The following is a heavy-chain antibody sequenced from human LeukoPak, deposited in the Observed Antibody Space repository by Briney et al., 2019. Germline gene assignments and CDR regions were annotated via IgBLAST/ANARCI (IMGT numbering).Heavy chain of an antibody. J-gene: IGHJ3*02. CDR3: ARALRVRGVMSGAFDI. CDR1: GFTFSSYD. CDR2: IGTAGDP. D-gene: IGHD3-10*01. V-gene: IGHV3-13*05. Sequence: GGSLRLSCAASGFTFSSYDMHWVRQATGKGLEWVSAIGTAGDPYYSGSVKGRCTISRENAKNSLYLQMNSLRAGDTAVYYCARALRVRGVMSGAFDIWGQGTIVTVSS.